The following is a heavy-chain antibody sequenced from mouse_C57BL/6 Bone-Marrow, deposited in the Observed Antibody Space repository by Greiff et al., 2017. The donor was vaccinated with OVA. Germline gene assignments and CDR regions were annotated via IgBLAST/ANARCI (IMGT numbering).Heavy chain of an antibody. CDR1: GYAFSSSW. CDR3: AREDDYDWYFDV. Sequence: VQLQESGPELVKPGASVKISCTASGYAFSSSWMNWVKQRPGKGLEWIGRIYPGDGDTNYNGKFKGKATLTADKSSSTAYMQLSSLTSEDSAVYFCAREDDYDWYFDVWGTGTTVTVSS. J-gene: IGHJ1*03. V-gene: IGHV1-82*01. CDR2: IYPGDGDT. D-gene: IGHD2-4*01.